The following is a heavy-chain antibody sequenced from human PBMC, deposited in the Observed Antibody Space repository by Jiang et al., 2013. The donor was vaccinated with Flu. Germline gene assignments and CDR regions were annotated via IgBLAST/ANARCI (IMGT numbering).Heavy chain of an antibody. V-gene: IGHV4-34*01. Sequence: LLKPSETLSLICAVSGEFLTGYYWTWIRQSPGKGLEWLGAINHSGSTHNNPSLKSRVTISVDRSKNQVSLRLTSVTAADTAVYYCARPHGYDDNYFHPWGQGTLVTVSS. D-gene: IGHD5-12*01. CDR1: GEFLTGYY. CDR2: INHSGST. J-gene: IGHJ5*02. CDR3: ARPHGYDDNYFHP.